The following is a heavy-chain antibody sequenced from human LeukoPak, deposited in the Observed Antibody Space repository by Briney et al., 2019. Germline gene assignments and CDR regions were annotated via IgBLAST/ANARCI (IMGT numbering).Heavy chain of an antibody. J-gene: IGHJ4*02. CDR1: GFTFSSYG. CDR2: ISGSGGST. V-gene: IGHV3-23*01. D-gene: IGHD6-13*01. Sequence: PGGSLRLSCAASGFTFSSYGMSWVRQAPGKGLEWVSAISGSGGSTYYADSVKGRFTISRDNSKNTLYLQMNSLRAEDTAVYYCAKSFGKQLVRGGYFDYWGQGTLVTVSS. CDR3: AKSFGKQLVRGGYFDY.